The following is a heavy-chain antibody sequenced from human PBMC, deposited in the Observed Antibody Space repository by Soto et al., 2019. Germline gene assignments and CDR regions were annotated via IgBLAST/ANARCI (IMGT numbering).Heavy chain of an antibody. V-gene: IGHV1-18*01. D-gene: IGHD6-19*01. CDR1: GYSFTSYG. CDR2: VIPYNGKA. CDR3: ARDRLSGDAFDI. Sequence: ASVKVSCKASGYSFTSYGISWVRQAPGQGLEWMGGVIPYNGKANYAQRFQGRVTMTADESTSTAYLELSSLRSEDTAVYYCARDRLSGDAFDIWGQGTMVTVSS. J-gene: IGHJ3*02.